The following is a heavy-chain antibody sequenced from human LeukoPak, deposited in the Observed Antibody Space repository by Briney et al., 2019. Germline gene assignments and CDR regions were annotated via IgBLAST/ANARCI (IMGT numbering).Heavy chain of an antibody. D-gene: IGHD5-24*01. Sequence: PGGSLRLSCAASGFTFSSYWMHWVRQVPGKGLVWVSRINTDESSTTLADSVKGRFTISRDNAKNTLYLQMNSLRAEDTAVYYCARGTTGYNYGYLNYWGQGTLVTVSS. V-gene: IGHV3-74*01. CDR3: ARGTTGYNYGYLNY. CDR2: INTDESST. CDR1: GFTFSSYW. J-gene: IGHJ4*02.